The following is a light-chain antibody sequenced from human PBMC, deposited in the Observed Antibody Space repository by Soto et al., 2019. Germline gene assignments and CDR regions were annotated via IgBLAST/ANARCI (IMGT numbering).Light chain of an antibody. J-gene: IGKJ1*01. Sequence: DIQMTQSPSTLSGSVVDRVTLTCRASQSLNSRLAWYQQRPGKAPKLLIYDASTLESGVPSRFSGSGSGTEFTLTINNLQPDDLATYICQQYKSYSTFGRGTKVDIK. CDR1: QSLNSR. CDR3: QQYKSYST. CDR2: DAS. V-gene: IGKV1-5*01.